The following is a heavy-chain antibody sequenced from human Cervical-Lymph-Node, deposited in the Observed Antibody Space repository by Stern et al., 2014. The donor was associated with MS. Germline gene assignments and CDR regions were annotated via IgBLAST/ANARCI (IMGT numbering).Heavy chain of an antibody. J-gene: IGHJ4*02. V-gene: IGHV4-31*03. CDR1: GGSISSGDHY. D-gene: IGHD6-19*01. CDR2: IYHSGIT. CDR3: ARIIAVPGYIDY. Sequence: VQLEESGPGLVKPSQTLSLTCPVSGGSISSGDHYWTWIRQHPGKGLAFMGYIYHSGITFDNPSLKSRVTLSVDTSKNQFSLKVTSVTAADTAVYYCARIIAVPGYIDYWGQGTLVTVSS.